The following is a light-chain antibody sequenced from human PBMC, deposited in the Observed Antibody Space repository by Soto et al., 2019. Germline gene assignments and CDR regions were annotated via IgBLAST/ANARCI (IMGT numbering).Light chain of an antibody. J-gene: IGLJ3*02. CDR1: SSNIGNHY. V-gene: IGLV1-51*01. CDR3: GTWDSSLSAWV. Sequence: QSVLTQPPSVSAAPGQKVTISCSGSSSNIGNHYVSWYQQLPGTAPKVLIYDNNKRPSGIPDRFSGSKSGTSATLGITGLQTGDEADYYCGTWDSSLSAWVVGGGTKLTVL. CDR2: DNN.